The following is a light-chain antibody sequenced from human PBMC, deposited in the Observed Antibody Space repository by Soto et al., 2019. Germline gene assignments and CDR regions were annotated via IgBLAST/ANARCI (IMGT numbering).Light chain of an antibody. V-gene: IGLV3-9*01. CDR1: NIGSKN. Sequence: SYELTQPLSVSVALEQTARITFGGNNIGSKNVHWYQQKPGQAPVLVIYRDSNRPSGIPERFSGSNSGNTATLTISRAQAGDEADYYCQVWDSSSVVFGGGTKVTVL. CDR3: QVWDSSSVV. J-gene: IGLJ2*01. CDR2: RDS.